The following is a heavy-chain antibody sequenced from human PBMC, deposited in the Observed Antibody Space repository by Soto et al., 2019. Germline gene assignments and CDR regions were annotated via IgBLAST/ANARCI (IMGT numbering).Heavy chain of an antibody. CDR1: GFTFSSYA. V-gene: IGHV3-23*01. Sequence: QPGGSLRLSCAASGFTFSSYAMSWVRQAPGKGLEWVSAISGSGGSTYYADSVKGRFTISRDNSKNTLYLQMNSLRAEDTAVYYCAKDPGLYSSGWYDWFDPWGQGTLVTVSS. J-gene: IGHJ5*02. CDR2: ISGSGGST. CDR3: AKDPGLYSSGWYDWFDP. D-gene: IGHD6-19*01.